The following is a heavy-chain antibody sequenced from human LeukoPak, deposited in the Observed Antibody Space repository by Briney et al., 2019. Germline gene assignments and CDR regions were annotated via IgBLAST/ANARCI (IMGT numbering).Heavy chain of an antibody. CDR3: ARVPHGETIFGVVLYQFDP. CDR2: IYHSGNT. Sequence: SETLSLTCTVPSYSIRSGYYWGWVRQPPGKGLEWIGSIYHSGNTFYNPSLKSRVTISVDASKNRLSLNLNSVTAADTAVYYCARVPHGETIFGVVLYQFDPWGQGTLVTVFS. D-gene: IGHD3-3*01. CDR1: SYSIRSGYY. J-gene: IGHJ5*02. V-gene: IGHV4-38-2*02.